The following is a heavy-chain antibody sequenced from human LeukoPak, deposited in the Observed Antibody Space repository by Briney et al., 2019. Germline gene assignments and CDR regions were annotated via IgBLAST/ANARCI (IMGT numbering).Heavy chain of an antibody. Sequence: SVKVSCKASGGTFSSYAISWVRQAPGQGLEWMGGIIPIFGTANYAQKFQGRVTITADESTSTAYMELSSLRSEDTAVYYCARVGSIAVAGPLFDYWGQRTLATVSS. D-gene: IGHD6-19*01. V-gene: IGHV1-69*13. CDR1: GGTFSSYA. CDR3: ARVGSIAVAGPLFDY. CDR2: IIPIFGTA. J-gene: IGHJ4*02.